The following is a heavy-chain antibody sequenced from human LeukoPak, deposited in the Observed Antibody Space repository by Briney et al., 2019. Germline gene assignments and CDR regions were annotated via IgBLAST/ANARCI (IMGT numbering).Heavy chain of an antibody. D-gene: IGHD1-1*01. J-gene: IGHJ4*02. V-gene: IGHV4-39*01. CDR2: IYYSGST. Sequence: SETLSLTCTVSGGSISSSYYYWDWIRQPPGKGLEWIGTIYYSGSTYYNPSLKSRVTISVDTSKNQFSLKLSSVTAPDTAVYYCARHEDRNWYFDHCGQGTLVTVSS. CDR3: ARHEDRNWYFDH. CDR1: GGSISSSYYY.